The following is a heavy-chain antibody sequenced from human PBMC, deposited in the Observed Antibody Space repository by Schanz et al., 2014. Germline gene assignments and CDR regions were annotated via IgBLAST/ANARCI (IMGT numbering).Heavy chain of an antibody. D-gene: IGHD2-21*01. Sequence: EVQLVESGGGLVQPGGSLRLSCATSGFTFSTYAMSWVRQAPGKGPEWVSGISGGGDSTYYADSVKGRFTISRDNSKNTLYLQMNSLRAEDTAVYYCAKRAFGDYFENWGQGTLVTVSS. V-gene: IGHV3-23*04. J-gene: IGHJ4*02. CDR1: GFTFSTYA. CDR2: ISGGGDST. CDR3: AKRAFGDYFEN.